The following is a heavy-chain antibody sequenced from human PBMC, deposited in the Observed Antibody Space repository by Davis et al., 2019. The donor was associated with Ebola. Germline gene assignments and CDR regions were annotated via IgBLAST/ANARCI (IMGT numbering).Heavy chain of an antibody. CDR3: ARGTMVLRFLEWLTHYYYGMDV. D-gene: IGHD3-3*01. CDR2: INAGNGNT. Sequence: SVKVSCKASGYTFTSYAMHWVRQAPGQRLEWMGWINAGNGNTKYSQKFQGRVTITRDTSASTAYMELSSLRSEDTAVYYCARGTMVLRFLEWLTHYYYGMDVWGQGTTVTVSS. V-gene: IGHV1-3*01. J-gene: IGHJ6*02. CDR1: GYTFTSYA.